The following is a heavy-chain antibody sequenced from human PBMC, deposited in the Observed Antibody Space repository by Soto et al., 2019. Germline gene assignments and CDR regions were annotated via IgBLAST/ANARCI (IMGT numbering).Heavy chain of an antibody. CDR1: GGTFSSYA. V-gene: IGHV1-69*01. Sequence: QVQLVQSGAEVKKPGSSVKVSCKASGGTFSSYAISWVRQAPGQGLEWMGGIIPIFGTANYAQKFQGRVTITADESTSTAYMELSSLRSDDTAVYYCARAPTVTTLNWFDPWGQGTLVTVSS. J-gene: IGHJ5*02. CDR3: ARAPTVTTLNWFDP. D-gene: IGHD4-17*01. CDR2: IIPIFGTA.